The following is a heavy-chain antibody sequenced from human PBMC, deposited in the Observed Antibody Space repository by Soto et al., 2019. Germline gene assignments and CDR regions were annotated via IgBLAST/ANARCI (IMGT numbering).Heavy chain of an antibody. V-gene: IGHV3-30*18. CDR2: ISYDGSNK. CDR3: AKDPRRWSTAGPYYFDY. J-gene: IGHJ4*02. D-gene: IGHD4-17*01. CDR1: GFTFSSYG. Sequence: PGGSLRLSCAASGFTFSSYGMHWVRQAPGKGLEWVAVISYDGSNKYYADSVKGRFTISRDNSKNTLYLQMNSLRAEDTAVYYCAKDPRRWSTAGPYYFDYWGQGTLVTVSS.